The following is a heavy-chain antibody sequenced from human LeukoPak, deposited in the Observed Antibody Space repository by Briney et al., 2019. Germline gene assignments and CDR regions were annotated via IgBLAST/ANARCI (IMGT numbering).Heavy chain of an antibody. V-gene: IGHV4-39*01. Sequence: PSETLSLTCTVSGGSISSSSYYWGWIRQPPGKGLEWIGSIYYSGSTYYNPSLKSRVTISVDTSKNQFSLKLSSVTAADTAVYYCASPFRVTTLENAFDIWGQGTMVTVSS. CDR1: GGSISSSSYY. CDR2: IYYSGST. J-gene: IGHJ3*02. D-gene: IGHD4-17*01. CDR3: ASPFRVTTLENAFDI.